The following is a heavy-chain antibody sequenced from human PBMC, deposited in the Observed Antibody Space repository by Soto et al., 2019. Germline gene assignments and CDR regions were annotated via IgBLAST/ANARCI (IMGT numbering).Heavy chain of an antibody. CDR3: AGGLRWNFDY. D-gene: IGHD2-15*01. Sequence: PSATLSLTCTVSGGSISSYYWSWIRQPPGKGLEWIGYIHYSGSTNYNPSLKSRVTISVDTSKNQFSLKLSSVTAADTAVYYCAGGLRWNFDYWGQGTLVTVSS. V-gene: IGHV4-59*01. J-gene: IGHJ4*02. CDR1: GGSISSYY. CDR2: IHYSGST.